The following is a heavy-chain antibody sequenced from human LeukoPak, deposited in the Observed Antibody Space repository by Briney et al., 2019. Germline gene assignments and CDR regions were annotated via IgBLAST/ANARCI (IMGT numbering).Heavy chain of an antibody. D-gene: IGHD3-22*01. CDR2: IYTSWST. CDR1: GGSISSYY. J-gene: IGHJ5*02. V-gene: IGHV4-4*07. Sequence: SETLSLTCTVSGGSISSYYWSWIRQPAGKGLEWIGRIYTSWSTNYNPSLKSRVTMSVDTSKNQFSLKLSSVTAADTAVYYCARGPRYYYDSSGPSDHLCWFDPWGQGTLVTVSS. CDR3: ARGPRYYYDSSGPSDHLCWFDP.